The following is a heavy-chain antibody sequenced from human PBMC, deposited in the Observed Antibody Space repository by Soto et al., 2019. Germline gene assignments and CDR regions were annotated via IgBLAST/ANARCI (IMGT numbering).Heavy chain of an antibody. D-gene: IGHD6-19*01. CDR1: GFTVSSTY. CDR3: ATLYSSGWPSQSDY. Sequence: EVQLVESGGGLVQPGGSLRLSCAASGFTVSSTYMNWVRQAPGKGLEWVSIIYSGGSTDYADSVKVRFTISRDNSKNTVYLQMNRLRGEDTALYYCATLYSSGWPSQSDYWGQGTLVTVSS. J-gene: IGHJ4*02. V-gene: IGHV3-66*01. CDR2: IYSGGST.